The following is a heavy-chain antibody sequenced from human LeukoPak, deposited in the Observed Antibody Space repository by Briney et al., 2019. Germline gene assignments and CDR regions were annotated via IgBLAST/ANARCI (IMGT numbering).Heavy chain of an antibody. CDR2: ISAYNGNT. CDR3: ARDRDSGYDFDYYMDV. J-gene: IGHJ6*03. V-gene: IGHV1-18*01. Sequence: ASVKVSCKASGYTFTSYGISWVRQAPGQGLEWIGWISAYNGNTNYAQKLQGRVTMTTDTSTSTAYMELRSLRSDDTAVYYCARDRDSGYDFDYYMDVWGKGTTVTVSS. CDR1: GYTFTSYG. D-gene: IGHD5-12*01.